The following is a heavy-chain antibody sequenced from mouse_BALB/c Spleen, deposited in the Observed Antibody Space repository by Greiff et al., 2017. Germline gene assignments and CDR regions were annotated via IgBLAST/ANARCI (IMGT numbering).Heavy chain of an antibody. CDR1: GFSLTSYG. V-gene: IGHV2-6-2*01. CDR2: IWSDGST. Sequence: QVQLKESGPDLVAPSQSLSITCTVSGFSLTSYGVHWVRQPPGKGLEWLVVIWSDGSTTYNSALKSRLSISKDNSKSQVFLKMNSLQTDDTAMYYCARQGRYDDYYAMDYWGQGTSVTVSS. J-gene: IGHJ4*01. CDR3: ARQGRYDDYYAMDY. D-gene: IGHD2-14*01.